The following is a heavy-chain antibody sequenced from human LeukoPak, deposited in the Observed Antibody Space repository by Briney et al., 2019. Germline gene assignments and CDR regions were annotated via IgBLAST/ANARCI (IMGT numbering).Heavy chain of an antibody. D-gene: IGHD4-17*01. J-gene: IGHJ5*02. CDR3: ARDFGSLAHFYGDLVSWFDP. Sequence: GASVKVSCKASGYTFTSYYMHWARQAPGQGLEWMGIINPSGGSTSYAQKFQGRVTMTRDTSTSTVYMELSSLRSEDTAVYYCARDFGSLAHFYGDLVSWFDPWGQGTLVTVSS. CDR2: INPSGGST. V-gene: IGHV1-46*01. CDR1: GYTFTSYY.